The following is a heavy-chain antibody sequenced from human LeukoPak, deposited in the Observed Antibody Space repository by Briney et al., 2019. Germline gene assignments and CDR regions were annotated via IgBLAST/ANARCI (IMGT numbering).Heavy chain of an antibody. Sequence: PGGSLRLSCAASGFTFSSYWMHWVRQAPGKGLEWVSVIYSGGSTYYADSVKGRFTISRDNSKNTLYLQMNSLRAEDTAVYYCARDNDGEVFDYWGQGTLVTVSS. D-gene: IGHD4-17*01. V-gene: IGHV3-66*01. CDR2: IYSGGST. J-gene: IGHJ4*02. CDR1: GFTFSSYW. CDR3: ARDNDGEVFDY.